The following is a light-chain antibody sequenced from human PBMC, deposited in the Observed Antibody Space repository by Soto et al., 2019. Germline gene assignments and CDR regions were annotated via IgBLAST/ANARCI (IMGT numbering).Light chain of an antibody. CDR2: EVS. J-gene: IGLJ2*01. CDR1: SSDVGGYNY. Sequence: QSVLTQPASVSGSPGQSITISCTGTSSDVGGYNYVSWCQQHPGKAPKLMIYEVSNRPSGVSNRFSGSKSGNTASLTISGLQAEDEADCYCSSYTSSSTVVFGGGTQLTVL. V-gene: IGLV2-14*01. CDR3: SSYTSSSTVV.